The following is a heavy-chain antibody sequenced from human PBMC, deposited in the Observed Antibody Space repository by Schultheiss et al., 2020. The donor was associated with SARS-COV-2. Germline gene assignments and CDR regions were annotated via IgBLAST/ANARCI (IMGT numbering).Heavy chain of an antibody. CDR1: GFTFDDYA. V-gene: IGHV3-23*01. CDR2: ISGSGGST. D-gene: IGHD6-6*01. J-gene: IGHJ6*02. Sequence: GGSLRLSCAASGFTFDDYAMHWVRQAPGKGLEWVSAISGSGGSTYYADSVKGRFTISRDNSKNTLYLQMNSLRAEDTAVYYCARSGRVAARPGGRYYYYYGMDVWGQGTTVTVSS. CDR3: ARSGRVAARPGGRYYYYYGMDV.